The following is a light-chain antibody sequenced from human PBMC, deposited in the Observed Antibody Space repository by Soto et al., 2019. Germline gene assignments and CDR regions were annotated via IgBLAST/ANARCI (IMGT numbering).Light chain of an antibody. V-gene: IGLV1-40*01. J-gene: IGLJ1*01. CDR3: QSSDSSRNV. CDR1: SSNIGAGYD. CDR2: GNS. Sequence: QSVLTQPPSVSGAPGQRVTISCTGSSSNIGAGYDVHWYQQLPGTAPKPLIYGNSNRPSGVPDRFSGSKSGTSASLAITGLKAEDGADYYCQSSDSSRNVFGTGTKVTV.